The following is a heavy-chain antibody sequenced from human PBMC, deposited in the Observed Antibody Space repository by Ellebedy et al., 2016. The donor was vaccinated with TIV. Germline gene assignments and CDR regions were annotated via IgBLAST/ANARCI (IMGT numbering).Heavy chain of an antibody. V-gene: IGHV3-7*01. CDR2: MNGDGNER. CDR3: TKDGSGTMNF. CDR1: GFRFSTFE. Sequence: GESLKISCAASGFRFSTFEMNWVRQAPGQGLEWVANMNGDGNERYYVDSVEGRFTISRDNTRNSLYLQMNSLRADDTAVYYCTKDGSGTMNFWGQGTLVTVSS. D-gene: IGHD1-1*01. J-gene: IGHJ4*02.